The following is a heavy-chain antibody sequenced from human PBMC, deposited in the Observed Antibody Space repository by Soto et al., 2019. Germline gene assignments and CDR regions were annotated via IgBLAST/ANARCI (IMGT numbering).Heavy chain of an antibody. CDR1: GFTFSSYS. CDR2: ISSSSSYI. CDR3: ARYEEVVPAAIDYYGMDV. Sequence: GGSLRLSCAASGFTFSSYSMNWVRQAPGKGLEWVSSISSSSSYIYYADSVKGRFTISRDNAKNSLYLQMNSLRAEDTAVYYCARYEEVVPAAIDYYGMDVGGQGTTVTVSS. V-gene: IGHV3-21*01. J-gene: IGHJ6*02. D-gene: IGHD2-2*01.